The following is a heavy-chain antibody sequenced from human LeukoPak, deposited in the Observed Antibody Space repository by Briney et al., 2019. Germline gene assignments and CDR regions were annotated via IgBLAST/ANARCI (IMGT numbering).Heavy chain of an antibody. CDR3: ARDGLAAAALHWCFDL. D-gene: IGHD6-25*01. J-gene: IGHJ2*01. Sequence: GGSLRLSCAASGFTFSSYEMNWVRQAPGKGLEWVSYISSSGSTIYYADSVKGRFTISRDNARNSLYLQMNSLRAEDTAVYYCARDGLAAAALHWCFDLWGRGTLVTVSS. CDR1: GFTFSSYE. CDR2: ISSSGSTI. V-gene: IGHV3-48*03.